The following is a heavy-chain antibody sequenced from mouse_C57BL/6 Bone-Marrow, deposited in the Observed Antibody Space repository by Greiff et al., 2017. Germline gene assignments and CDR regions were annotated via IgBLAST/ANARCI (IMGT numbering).Heavy chain of an antibody. J-gene: IGHJ4*01. V-gene: IGHV1-80*01. CDR2: IYPGDGDT. Sequence: QVQLQQSGAELVKPGASVKISCKASGYAFSSYWMNWVKQRPGTGLEWIGQIYPGDGDTNYNGKFKGKATLTADKSSSTAYMQLSSLTSEDSAVYFCARGATTVVVPMDYWGQGTSVTVSS. CDR1: GYAFSSYW. CDR3: ARGATTVVVPMDY. D-gene: IGHD1-1*01.